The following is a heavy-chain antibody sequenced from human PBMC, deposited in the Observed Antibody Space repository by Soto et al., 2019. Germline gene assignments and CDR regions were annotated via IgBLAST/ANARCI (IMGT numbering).Heavy chain of an antibody. CDR1: GGSFSGYY. J-gene: IGHJ5*02. Sequence: SETLSLTCAVYGGSFSGYYWSWIRQPPGKGLEWIGEINHSGSTNYNPSLKSRVTISVDTSKNQFSLKLSSVTAADTAVYYCARGSSIAARPWFDPWGQGTLVTVSS. CDR3: ARGSSIAARPWFDP. CDR2: INHSGST. V-gene: IGHV4-34*01. D-gene: IGHD6-6*01.